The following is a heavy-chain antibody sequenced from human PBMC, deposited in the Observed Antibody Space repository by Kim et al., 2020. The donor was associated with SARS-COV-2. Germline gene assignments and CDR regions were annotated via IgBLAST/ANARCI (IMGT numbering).Heavy chain of an antibody. CDR3: ARGSIAVAGMSPYFFDY. D-gene: IGHD6-19*01. Sequence: GGSLRLSCAASGFTLSSYNMNWVRQAPGKGLEWVSSISSSSSYKYYADSVKGRFTISRDNAKNSLYLQMNSLRAEDTAVYYCARGSIAVAGMSPYFFDYWGLGTLVTVSS. V-gene: IGHV3-21*01. CDR1: GFTLSSYN. J-gene: IGHJ4*02. CDR2: ISSSSSYK.